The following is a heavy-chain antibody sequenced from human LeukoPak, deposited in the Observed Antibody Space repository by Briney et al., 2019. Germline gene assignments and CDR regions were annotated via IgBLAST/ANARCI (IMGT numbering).Heavy chain of an antibody. CDR3: ARVGGYYYYYYMDV. D-gene: IGHD1-26*01. CDR2: ISGSGGST. Sequence: QAGGSLRLSCAASGFTFSSYAMSWVRQAPGKGLEWVSAISGSGGSTYYADSVKGRFTISRDNAKNSLYLQMNSLRAEDTALYYCARVGGYYYYYYMDVWGKGTTVTVSS. V-gene: IGHV3-23*01. CDR1: GFTFSSYA. J-gene: IGHJ6*03.